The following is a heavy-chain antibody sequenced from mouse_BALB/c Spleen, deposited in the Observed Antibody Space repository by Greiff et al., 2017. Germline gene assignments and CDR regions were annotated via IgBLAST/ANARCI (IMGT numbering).Heavy chain of an antibody. CDR2: ISYDGSN. V-gene: IGHV3-6*02. Sequence: EVKLQESGPGLVKPSQSLSLTCSVTGYSITSGYYWNWIRQFPGNKLEWMGYISYDGSNNYNPSLKNRISITRDTSKNQFFLKLNSVTTEDTATYYCARATPLDYWGQGTTLTVSS. D-gene: IGHD1-2*01. CDR3: ARATPLDY. J-gene: IGHJ2*01. CDR1: GYSITSGYY.